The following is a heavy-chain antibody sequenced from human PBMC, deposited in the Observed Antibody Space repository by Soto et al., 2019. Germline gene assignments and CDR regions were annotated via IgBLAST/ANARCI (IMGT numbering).Heavy chain of an antibody. J-gene: IGHJ3*01. CDR1: GASITGGGYY. Sequence: QVQLQESGPGLVKPSQTLSPTCTVSGASITGGGYYWSWIRQHPGKGLEWIGYIFDSGDTYYNPSLKSRVNISADTSKNQFSLKLSSVTAADTAVYYCARVDDAFDFWGQGTLVTVSS. CDR2: IFDSGDT. V-gene: IGHV4-31*03. CDR3: ARVDDAFDF.